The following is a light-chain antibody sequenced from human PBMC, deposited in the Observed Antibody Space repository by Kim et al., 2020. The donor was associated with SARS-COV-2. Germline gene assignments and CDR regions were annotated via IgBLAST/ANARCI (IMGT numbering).Light chain of an antibody. J-gene: IGLJ3*02. V-gene: IGLV3-9*01. CDR3: QVWDSTWV. CDR2: RDT. CDR1: NIGSKN. Sequence: PVALGQTARITCEENNIGSKNVHWYQQKPGQAPVLVIYRDTNRPSGIPERFSGSNSGNTATLTISRAQVGDEADYYCQVWDSTWVFGGGTQLTVL.